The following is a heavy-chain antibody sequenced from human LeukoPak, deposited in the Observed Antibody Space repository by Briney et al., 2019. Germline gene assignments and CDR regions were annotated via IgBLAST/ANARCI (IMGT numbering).Heavy chain of an antibody. CDR2: INHSGST. Sequence: SETLSLTCAVYGGSFRGYYWSWIRQPPGKGLEWVGEINHSGSTNYNPSLKSRVTISVDTSKNQFSLKLSSVTAADTAVYYCARHVMVAAPLDYYYYMDVWGKGTTVTISS. V-gene: IGHV4-34*01. CDR1: GGSFRGYY. D-gene: IGHD3-10*01. CDR3: ARHVMVAAPLDYYYYMDV. J-gene: IGHJ6*03.